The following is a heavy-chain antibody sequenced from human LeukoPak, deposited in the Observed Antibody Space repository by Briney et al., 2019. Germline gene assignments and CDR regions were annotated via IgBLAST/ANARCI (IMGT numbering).Heavy chain of an antibody. D-gene: IGHD3-22*01. V-gene: IGHV3-43*02. Sequence: GGSLRLSCAASGFTFDDYALHWVRQAPGKGLEWVSLISGDGGSTYYADSVKGRFTISRDNSKNSLYLQMNSLRTEDTALYYCAKDWGAYYDSSGFYSGDFDCWGQGTLVTVSS. J-gene: IGHJ4*02. CDR2: ISGDGGST. CDR3: AKDWGAYYDSSGFYSGDFDC. CDR1: GFTFDDYA.